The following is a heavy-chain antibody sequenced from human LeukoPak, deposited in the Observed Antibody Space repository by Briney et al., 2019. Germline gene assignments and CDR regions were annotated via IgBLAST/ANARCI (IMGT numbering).Heavy chain of an antibody. J-gene: IGHJ4*02. V-gene: IGHV3-30*18. D-gene: IGHD5-24*01. Sequence: PGGPLRLSCAASGFTFSSYGMQWVRQAPGKGLEWVAVISYDETNKWYADSVKGRFTTSRDNSQNTMSLQMDSLRVDDTGVYYCAKDRGDGYNWENYSGFDSWGQGTLVTVSS. CDR3: AKDRGDGYNWENYSGFDS. CDR2: ISYDETNK. CDR1: GFTFSSYG.